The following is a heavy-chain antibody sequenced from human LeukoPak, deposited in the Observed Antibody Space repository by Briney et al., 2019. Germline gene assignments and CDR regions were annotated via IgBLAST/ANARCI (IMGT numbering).Heavy chain of an antibody. Sequence: GASVKVSCKASGGTFSSYAISWVQQAPGQGLEWMGGIIPIFGTANYAQKFQGRVTITTDESTSTAYMELSSLRSEDTAVYYCARMARAAAAYFDYWGQGTLVTVSS. CDR1: GGTFSSYA. CDR3: ARMARAAAAYFDY. V-gene: IGHV1-69*05. CDR2: IIPIFGTA. J-gene: IGHJ4*02. D-gene: IGHD6-13*01.